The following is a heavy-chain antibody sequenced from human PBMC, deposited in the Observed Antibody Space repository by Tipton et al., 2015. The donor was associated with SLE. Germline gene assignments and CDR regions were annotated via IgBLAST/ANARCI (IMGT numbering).Heavy chain of an antibody. CDR3: ARDVARRYFDY. D-gene: IGHD2-21*01. CDR1: GGSISTSHY. V-gene: IGHV4-30-4*08. CDR2: IYYTGST. Sequence: TLSLTCTVSGGSISTSHYWSWIRQPPGKGLEWIGYIYYTGSTYYRPSLKSRVTISVDTSKNQFSLKLSSVTAADTAVYYCARDVARRYFDYWGQGTLVTVSS. J-gene: IGHJ4*02.